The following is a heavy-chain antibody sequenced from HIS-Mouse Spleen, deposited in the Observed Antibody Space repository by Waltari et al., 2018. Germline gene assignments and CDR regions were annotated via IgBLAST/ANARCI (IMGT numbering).Heavy chain of an antibody. CDR1: GGSIRSSSYY. CDR3: AREIPYSSSWYDWYFDL. Sequence: QLQLQESGPGLVKPSETLSLTCTVSGGSIRSSSYYWGWIRQPPGKGLEWIGSIYYSGITYYTPSLKSRVTISVDTSKNQFSLKLSSVTAADTAVYYCAREIPYSSSWYDWYFDLWGRGTLVTVSS. CDR2: IYYSGIT. J-gene: IGHJ2*01. D-gene: IGHD6-13*01. V-gene: IGHV4-39*07.